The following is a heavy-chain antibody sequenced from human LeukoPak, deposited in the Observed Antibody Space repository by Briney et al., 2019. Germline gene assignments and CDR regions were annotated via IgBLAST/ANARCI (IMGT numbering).Heavy chain of an antibody. V-gene: IGHV4-61*05. D-gene: IGHD1-26*01. Sequence: SETLSLTCTVSGGSISGSTYYWGWIRQPPGKGLEWIGTIYYSGSTNYNPSLKSRVTISVDTSKDQFSLKLSSVTAADTAVYYCARRTEWELDYWGQGTLVTVSS. CDR1: GGSISGSTYY. CDR3: ARRTEWELDY. CDR2: IYYSGST. J-gene: IGHJ4*02.